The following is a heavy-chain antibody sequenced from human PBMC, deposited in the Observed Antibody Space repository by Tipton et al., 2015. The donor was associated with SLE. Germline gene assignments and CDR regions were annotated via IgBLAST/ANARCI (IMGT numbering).Heavy chain of an antibody. CDR1: GGSISSGSYY. D-gene: IGHD4-23*01. J-gene: IGHJ3*02. CDR3: ARDLTRGHHAFDI. V-gene: IGHV4-61*09. CDR2: IYTSGST. Sequence: TLSLTCTVSGGSISSGSYYWSWIRQPAGKGLEWIGHIYTSGSTNYNPSLKSRVTISVDTSKNQFSLKLSSVTAADTAVYYCARDLTRGHHAFDIWGQGTMVTVSS.